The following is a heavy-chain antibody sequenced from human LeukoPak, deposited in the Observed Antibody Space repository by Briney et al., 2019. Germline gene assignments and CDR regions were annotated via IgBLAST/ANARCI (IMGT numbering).Heavy chain of an antibody. Sequence: ASVEVSCKASGYTFTSYYMHWVRQAPGQGLEWMGIINPSGGSTSYAQKFQGRVTMTRDTSTSTVYMELSSLRSEDTAVYYCARGPFGYYYDSSGYSPQDYWGQGTLVTVSS. CDR1: GYTFTSYY. CDR3: ARGPFGYYYDSSGYSPQDY. J-gene: IGHJ4*02. CDR2: INPSGGST. D-gene: IGHD3-22*01. V-gene: IGHV1-46*01.